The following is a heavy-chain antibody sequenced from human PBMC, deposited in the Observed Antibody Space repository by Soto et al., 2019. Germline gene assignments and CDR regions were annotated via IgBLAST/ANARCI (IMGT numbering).Heavy chain of an antibody. V-gene: IGHV4-59*01. Sequence: PSETLSLTRTVSGDSISSSCRSWIRHPPGKGLEWLAYIYHDGCANNNLSLKRRASISLDMSNNQFSLKLPSVTAADAAVYYCARDRGGYYCSYGLEVWGQGTTVPVSS. CDR1: GDSISSSC. J-gene: IGHJ6*01. CDR2: IYHDGCA. CDR3: ARDRGGYYCSYGLEV. D-gene: IGHD3-10*01.